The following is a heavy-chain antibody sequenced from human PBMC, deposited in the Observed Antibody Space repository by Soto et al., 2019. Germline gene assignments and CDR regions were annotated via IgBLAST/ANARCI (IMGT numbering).Heavy chain of an antibody. CDR1: GYTLSNNG. CDR2: ISTENGRT. V-gene: IGHV1-18*04. D-gene: IGHD6-6*01. CDR3: VRDDGGLVRYYYHGWDV. Sequence: QVQLVQSGPEMKKPGASVRVSCQVSGYTLSNNGLSWVRQAPGPRFEWLGGISTENGRTNYAQKFRARLRMTTDTTTGTANKELTNLRSDDTAVYDCVRDDGGLVRYYYHGWDVWGQGTTVTVTS. J-gene: IGHJ6*02.